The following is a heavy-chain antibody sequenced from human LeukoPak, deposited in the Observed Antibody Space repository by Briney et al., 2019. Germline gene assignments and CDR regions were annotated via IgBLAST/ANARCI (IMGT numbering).Heavy chain of an antibody. CDR3: TKADFPFDY. J-gene: IGHJ4*02. CDR1: GFTFGDYA. D-gene: IGHD3/OR15-3a*01. Sequence: PGGSLRLSFTASGFTFGDYAMSWFRQAPGKGREWVGFIRSKAYGGTTEYAASVKGRFTISRDDSKSIAYLQMNSLKTEDTAVYYCTKADFPFDYWGQGTLVTVSS. CDR2: IRSKAYGGTT. V-gene: IGHV3-49*03.